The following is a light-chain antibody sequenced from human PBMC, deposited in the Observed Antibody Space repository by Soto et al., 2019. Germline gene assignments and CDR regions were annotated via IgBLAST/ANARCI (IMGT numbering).Light chain of an antibody. CDR1: QSVSSY. CDR3: HQRSNWPPLT. Sequence: EIVLTQSPATLSLSPGERATLSCRASQSVSSYLAWYQQKPGQAPRLLIYDASNRATGIPARFSGSGSGTDVTLTISSLEPEEFAVYYCHQRSNWPPLTFGGGTKVEIK. CDR2: DAS. V-gene: IGKV3-11*01. J-gene: IGKJ4*01.